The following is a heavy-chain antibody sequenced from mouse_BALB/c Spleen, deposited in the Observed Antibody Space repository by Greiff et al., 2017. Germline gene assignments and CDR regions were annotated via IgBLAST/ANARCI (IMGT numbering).Heavy chain of an antibody. D-gene: IGHD2-1*01. V-gene: IGHV5-12-1*01. J-gene: IGHJ3*01. CDR3: ARHPSLYYGTSWFAY. CDR2: ISSGGGST. CDR1: GFAFSSYD. Sequence: DVKLVESGGGLVKPGGSLKLSCAASGFAFSSYDMSWVRQTPEKRLEWVAYISSGGGSTYYPDTVKGRFTISRDNAKNTLYLQMSSLKSEDTAMYYCARHPSLYYGTSWFAYWGQGTLVTVSA.